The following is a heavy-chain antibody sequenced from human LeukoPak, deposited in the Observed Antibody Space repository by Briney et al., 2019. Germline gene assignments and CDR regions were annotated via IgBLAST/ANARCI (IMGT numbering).Heavy chain of an antibody. V-gene: IGHV1-69*01. Sequence: ASVKVSCTASGGTFSSYAISWVRQAPGQGLEWMGGIIPIFGTANYAQKFQGRVTITADESTSTAYMELSSLRSEDTAVYYCARQGLAAEVSPFDYWGQGTLVTVSS. D-gene: IGHD6-13*01. CDR1: GGTFSSYA. CDR2: IIPIFGTA. J-gene: IGHJ4*02. CDR3: ARQGLAAEVSPFDY.